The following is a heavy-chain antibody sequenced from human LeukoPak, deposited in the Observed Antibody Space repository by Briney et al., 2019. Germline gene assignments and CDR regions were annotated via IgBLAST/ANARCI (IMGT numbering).Heavy chain of an antibody. V-gene: IGHV1-46*02. CDR3: ARGLTVVSSSWYYYYYYMDV. CDR1: GHRFNSYG. D-gene: IGHD6-13*01. CDR2: INPSGGST. Sequence: ASVKVSCKASGHRFNSYGISWVRQAPGQGLEWMGIINPSGGSTNYAQKFQGRVTMTRDTSTSTVHMELSSLRSEDTAVYYCARGLTVVSSSWYYYYYYMDVWGKGTTVTVSS. J-gene: IGHJ6*03.